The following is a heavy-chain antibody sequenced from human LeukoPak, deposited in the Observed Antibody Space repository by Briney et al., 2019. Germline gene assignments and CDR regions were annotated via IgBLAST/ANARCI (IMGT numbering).Heavy chain of an antibody. CDR1: GGTFSSYA. CDR3: ARDLQYGSGSYYPGCFDP. V-gene: IGHV1-69*13. Sequence: SVKVSCKASGGTFSSYAISWVRQAPGQGLEWMGGIIPIFGTANYAQKFQGRVTITADESTCTAYMELSSLRSEDTAVYYCARDLQYGSGSYYPGCFDPWGQGTLVTVSS. J-gene: IGHJ5*02. D-gene: IGHD3-10*01. CDR2: IIPIFGTA.